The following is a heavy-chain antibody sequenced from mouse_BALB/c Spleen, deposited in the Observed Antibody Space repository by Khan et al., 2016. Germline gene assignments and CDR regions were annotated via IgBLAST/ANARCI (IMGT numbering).Heavy chain of an antibody. CDR1: GYTFTTYW. V-gene: IGHV1-87*01. CDR3: ASVNSYYYSAF. CDR2: IYPGDGDT. D-gene: IGHD2-4*01. J-gene: IGHJ2*01. Sequence: QMQLQQSGAELARPGASVKLSCKASGYTFTTYWMRWVKQRPGKGLEWIGAIYPGDGDTRYTQKFKGKATWTAEKSSSTAYMQLSSLASEDTAVYYCASVNSYYYSAFWGHVTTLTVSS.